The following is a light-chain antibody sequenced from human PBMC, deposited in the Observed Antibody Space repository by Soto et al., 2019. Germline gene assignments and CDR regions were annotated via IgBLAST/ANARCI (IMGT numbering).Light chain of an antibody. Sequence: DIQMTQSPSSLSASVGDRVTITCRASQSISSYLNWYQQKPGKAPKLLIYAASSLQSGVPSRFSGSGSGTDLTLTISSLQPEDFATYYCQQSYSTPPEFTFGPGTKVDIK. V-gene: IGKV1-39*01. CDR1: QSISSY. CDR2: AAS. CDR3: QQSYSTPPEFT. J-gene: IGKJ3*01.